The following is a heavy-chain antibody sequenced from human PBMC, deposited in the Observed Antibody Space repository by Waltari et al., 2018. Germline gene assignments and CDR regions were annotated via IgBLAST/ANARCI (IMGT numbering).Heavy chain of an antibody. CDR3: ARENYYDSSGYVLYYYGMDV. J-gene: IGHJ6*02. CDR2: ISYDGSNK. Sequence: QVQLVESGGGVVQPGRSLRLSCVASGFTFSSYAMHWVRQAPGKGLEWVAVISYDGSNKYYADSVKGRFTISRDNSKNTLYLQMNSLRAEDTAVYYCARENYYDSSGYVLYYYGMDVWGQGTTVTVSS. D-gene: IGHD3-22*01. V-gene: IGHV3-30-3*01. CDR1: GFTFSSYA.